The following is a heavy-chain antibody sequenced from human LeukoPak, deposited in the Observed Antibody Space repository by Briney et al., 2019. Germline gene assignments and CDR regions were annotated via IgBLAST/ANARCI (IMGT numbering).Heavy chain of an antibody. Sequence: ASVKVSCKASGYTFTSYDINWVRQATGQGLEWMVWMNPNSGNTGYAQKFQGRVTMTRNTSISTAYMELSSLRSEDTAVYYCARGSAVRGVHDYWGQGTLVTVSS. CDR2: MNPNSGNT. CDR3: ARGSAVRGVHDY. D-gene: IGHD3-10*01. CDR1: GYTFTSYD. V-gene: IGHV1-8*01. J-gene: IGHJ4*02.